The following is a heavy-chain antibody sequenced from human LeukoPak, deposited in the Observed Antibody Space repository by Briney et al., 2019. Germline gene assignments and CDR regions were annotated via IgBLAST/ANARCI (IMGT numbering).Heavy chain of an antibody. Sequence: PSETLSLTCTVSGGSISGYYCSWIWQPPGKGLEWIGYISYNSGSTNYNPSLKSRVSISADTSKNQCSLKLSSVTTADTAVYYCASGYSYVPAWGQGTLVTVSS. CDR3: ASGYSYVPA. CDR1: GGSISGYY. D-gene: IGHD5-18*01. CDR2: ISYNSGST. J-gene: IGHJ5*02. V-gene: IGHV4-59*01.